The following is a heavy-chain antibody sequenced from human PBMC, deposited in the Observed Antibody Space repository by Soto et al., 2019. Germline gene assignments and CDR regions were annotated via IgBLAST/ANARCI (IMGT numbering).Heavy chain of an antibody. Sequence: PGGSLRLSCAASGFTFSSYGMHWVRQAPGKGLEWVAVIWYDGSNKYYADSVKGRFTISRDNSKNTLYLQMNSLRAEDTAVYYCARATYYDPTHAFDIWGQGTMVTVPS. CDR2: IWYDGSNK. CDR1: GFTFSSYG. D-gene: IGHD3-3*01. V-gene: IGHV3-33*01. J-gene: IGHJ3*02. CDR3: ARATYYDPTHAFDI.